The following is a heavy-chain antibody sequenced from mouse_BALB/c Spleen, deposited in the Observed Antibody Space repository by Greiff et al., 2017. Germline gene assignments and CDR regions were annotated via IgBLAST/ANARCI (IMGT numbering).Heavy chain of an antibody. D-gene: IGHD2-3*01. Sequence: EVKVEESGPSLVKPSQTLSLTCSVTGDSITSGYWNWIRKFPGNKLEYMGYISYSGSTYYNPSLKSRISITRDTSKNQYYLQLNSVTTEDTATYYCARFLYDGYRYAMDYWGQGTSVTVSS. CDR2: ISYSGST. CDR1: GDSITSGY. CDR3: ARFLYDGYRYAMDY. J-gene: IGHJ4*01. V-gene: IGHV3-8*02.